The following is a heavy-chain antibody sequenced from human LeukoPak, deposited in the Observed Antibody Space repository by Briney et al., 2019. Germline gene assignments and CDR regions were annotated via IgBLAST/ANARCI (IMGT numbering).Heavy chain of an antibody. CDR3: ARDRRAVAFYSNWFDP. D-gene: IGHD6-19*01. V-gene: IGHV1-69*04. CDR1: GGTFSSYA. J-gene: IGHJ5*02. CDR2: IIPIFGIA. Sequence: SVKVSCKASGGTFSSYAISWVRQAPGQGLEWMGRIIPIFGIANYAQKFQGRVTITADKSTSTAYMELSSLRSEDTAVYYCARDRRAVAFYSNWFDPWGQGILVTVSS.